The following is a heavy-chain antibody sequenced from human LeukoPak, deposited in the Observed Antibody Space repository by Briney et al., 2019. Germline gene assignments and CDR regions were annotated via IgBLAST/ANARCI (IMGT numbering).Heavy chain of an antibody. Sequence: ASVKASCKASGYTFTDYFIHWVRQAPGQGLEWMGWIGPKRGDTSYSQKFQGWVTVTRDSSISTAYMELSRLRSDDTAVYYCGINRLGKALDIWGQGTMVTVSS. CDR3: GINRLGKALDI. CDR2: IGPKRGDT. J-gene: IGHJ3*02. CDR1: GYTFTDYF. D-gene: IGHD7-27*01. V-gene: IGHV1-2*04.